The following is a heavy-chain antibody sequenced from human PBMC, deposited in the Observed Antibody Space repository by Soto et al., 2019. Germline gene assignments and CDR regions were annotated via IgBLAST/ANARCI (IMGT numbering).Heavy chain of an antibody. CDR3: ARGGGDYDYAVDV. D-gene: IGHD3-10*01. CDR1: GGSFY. J-gene: IGHJ6*02. V-gene: IGHV4-34*01. Sequence: QVQLQQWGAGLLKPSETLSLTCAVYGGSFYWTWIRQPPGKGPEWIGVIRHSGSTNYNPSLKSRVSISIDRSKSQVSLTVYSVTAAATAAYYCARGGGDYDYAVDVWGQGTTVTVSS. CDR2: IRHSGST.